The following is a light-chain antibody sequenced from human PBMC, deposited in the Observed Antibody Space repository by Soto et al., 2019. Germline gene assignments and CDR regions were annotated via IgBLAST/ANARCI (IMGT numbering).Light chain of an antibody. Sequence: EIVLTQSPATLSLSSGERATLSCRASQSVSSYLAWYQQKPGQAPRLLIYGASSRATGIPDRFSGSGSGTDFTLTISRLEPEEFAVYDCQQYGSSPSFGGGNKVDIK. V-gene: IGKV3-20*01. CDR2: GAS. CDR3: QQYGSSPS. J-gene: IGKJ4*01. CDR1: QSVSSY.